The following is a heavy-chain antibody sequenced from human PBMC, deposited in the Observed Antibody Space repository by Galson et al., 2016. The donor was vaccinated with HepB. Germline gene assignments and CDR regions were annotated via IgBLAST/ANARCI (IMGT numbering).Heavy chain of an antibody. CDR1: GFTFSSYA. Sequence: SLRLSCAASGFTFSSYAMSWVRQAPGKGLEWVSAMSGSGASTFYADSGKGRFTISRDNSKNTLYLQMNSLRAEDTAVYYCAQGENLNYGVWWYFDLWGRGTLVTVSS. V-gene: IGHV3-23*01. J-gene: IGHJ2*01. CDR3: AQGENLNYGVWWYFDL. CDR2: MSGSGAST. D-gene: IGHD3-16*01.